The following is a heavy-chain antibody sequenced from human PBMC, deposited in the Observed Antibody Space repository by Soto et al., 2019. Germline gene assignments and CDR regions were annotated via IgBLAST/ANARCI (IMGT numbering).Heavy chain of an antibody. D-gene: IGHD5-12*01. CDR3: ARPRMATIVSAFDY. V-gene: IGHV1-69*01. CDR2: IIPIFGTA. CDR1: GGTFSSYA. Sequence: QVQLVQSGAEVKKPGSSVKVSCKASGGTFSSYAISWVRQAPGQGLEWMGGIIPIFGTANYAQKFQGRVTITADESTSTAYRELSSLRSEDTAVYYCARPRMATIVSAFDYWGQGTLVTVSS. J-gene: IGHJ4*02.